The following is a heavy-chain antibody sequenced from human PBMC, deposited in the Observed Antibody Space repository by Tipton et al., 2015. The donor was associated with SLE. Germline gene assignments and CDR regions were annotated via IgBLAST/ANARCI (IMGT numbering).Heavy chain of an antibody. CDR3: ASTRGGATVTLLDY. Sequence: QSGAEVKKPGSSVKVSCKASGGTFSSYAISWVRQAPGQGLEWMGGIIPIFGTANYAQKFQGRVTITADESTSTAYMELSSLRPEDTAVYYCASTRGGATVTLLDYWGQGTLVTVSS. J-gene: IGHJ4*02. V-gene: IGHV1-69*01. CDR1: GGTFSSYA. D-gene: IGHD4-17*01. CDR2: IIPIFGTA.